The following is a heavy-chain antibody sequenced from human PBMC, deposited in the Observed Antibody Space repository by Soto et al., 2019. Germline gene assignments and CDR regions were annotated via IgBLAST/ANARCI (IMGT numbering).Heavy chain of an antibody. CDR2: ISGSGGTT. V-gene: IGHV3-23*01. D-gene: IGHD6-25*01. CDR3: AKFFVETGGSSGWPWTFHY. J-gene: IGHJ4*02. CDR1: GFTFSRYG. Sequence: EVQLLESGGGLVQPGRSLRLSCAASGFTFSRYGMSWVRQAPGKGLEWVSAISGSGGTTYYAASVKGRFTISRDNSKNTLFLQMNSLRAEDTAVYYCAKFFVETGGSSGWPWTFHYWGQGTLVTVSS.